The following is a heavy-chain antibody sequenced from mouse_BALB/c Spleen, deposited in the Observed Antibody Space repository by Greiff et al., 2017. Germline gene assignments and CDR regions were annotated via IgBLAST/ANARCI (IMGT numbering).Heavy chain of an antibody. Sequence: VKLQESGAELARPGASVKLSCKASGYTFTSYWMQWVKQRPGQGLEWIGAIYPGDGDTRYTQKFKGKATLTAEKSSSTAYMQLSSLASEDSAVYYCARSGTGAMDYWGQGTSVTVSS. CDR2: IYPGDGDT. CDR1: GYTFTSYW. J-gene: IGHJ4*01. CDR3: ARSGTGAMDY. V-gene: IGHV1-87*01. D-gene: IGHD4-1*01.